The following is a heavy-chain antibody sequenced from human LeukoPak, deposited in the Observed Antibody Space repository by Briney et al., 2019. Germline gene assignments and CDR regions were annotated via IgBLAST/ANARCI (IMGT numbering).Heavy chain of an antibody. D-gene: IGHD1-7*01. CDR3: AREGNFYYFDY. Sequence: PSETLSLNCTVSGGSISSYYWRWIRQPPGKGLEWIGYIYYSGSTNYNPSLKSRVTISVDTSKNQFSLKLSSVTAADTAVYYCAREGNFYYFDYWGQGTLVTVSS. V-gene: IGHV4-59*01. J-gene: IGHJ4*02. CDR2: IYYSGST. CDR1: GGSISSYY.